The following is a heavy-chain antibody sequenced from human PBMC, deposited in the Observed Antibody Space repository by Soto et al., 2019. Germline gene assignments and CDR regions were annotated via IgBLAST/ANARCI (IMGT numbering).Heavy chain of an antibody. J-gene: IGHJ5*02. V-gene: IGHV4-39*01. CDR1: GGSISSSSYY. D-gene: IGHD2-2*01. Sequence: QLQLQESGPGLVKPSETLSLTCTVSGGSISSSSYYWGWIRQPPGKGLEWIGSIYYSGSTYYNPSLKSRVTISVDTSKNQFSLKLSSVTAADTAVYYCARYHCSSTSCYGRIAVAGRGGWFDPWGQGTLVTVSS. CDR3: ARYHCSSTSCYGRIAVAGRGGWFDP. CDR2: IYYSGST.